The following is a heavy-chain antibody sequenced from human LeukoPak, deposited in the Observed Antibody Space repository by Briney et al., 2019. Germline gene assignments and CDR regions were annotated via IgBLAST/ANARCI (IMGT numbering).Heavy chain of an antibody. J-gene: IGHJ4*02. D-gene: IGHD6-13*01. V-gene: IGHV3-21*01. CDR1: GFSLSSYR. CDR3: AREWARPGIGRYYFDH. Sequence: PGGSLRLSCAASGFSLSSYRMNWVRQAPGKGLEWVSSISTTSGSIYYADSVKGRFTISRDNAKNSLYLQMNSLRAEDTANYFCAREWARPGIGRYYFDHWGQGTLVTVSS. CDR2: ISTTSGSI.